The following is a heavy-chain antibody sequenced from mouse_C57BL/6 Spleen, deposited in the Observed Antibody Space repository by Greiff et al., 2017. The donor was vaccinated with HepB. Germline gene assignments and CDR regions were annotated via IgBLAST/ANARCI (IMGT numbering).Heavy chain of an antibody. CDR1: GYTFTSYT. J-gene: IGHJ4*01. D-gene: IGHD1-1*01. Sequence: VQLQQSGAELARPGASVKMSCKASGYTFTSYTMHWVKQRPGQGLEWIGYINPSSGYTKYNQKFKDKATLTADKSSSTAYMQLSSLTSEDSAVYYCAREGSSVYAMDYWGQGTSVTVSS. V-gene: IGHV1-4*01. CDR3: AREGSSVYAMDY. CDR2: INPSSGYT.